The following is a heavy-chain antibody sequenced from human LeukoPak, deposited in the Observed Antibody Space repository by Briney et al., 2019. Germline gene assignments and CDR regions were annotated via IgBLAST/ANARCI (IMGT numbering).Heavy chain of an antibody. CDR2: LIPMFRTP. Sequence: SVKVSCKAAGGAFSSYAFSWVRQAPGQGLELMGGLIPMFRTPNYAQKFLGRVTITTDESTSTAYMELTSLGADDTAVYYCARDSTGTTWQLDYWGQGTLVTVSS. D-gene: IGHD1-1*01. V-gene: IGHV1-69*05. J-gene: IGHJ4*02. CDR1: GGAFSSYA. CDR3: ARDSTGTTWQLDY.